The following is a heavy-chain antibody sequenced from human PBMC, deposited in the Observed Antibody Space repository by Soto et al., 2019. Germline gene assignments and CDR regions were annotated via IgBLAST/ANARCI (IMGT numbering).Heavy chain of an antibody. CDR3: AKGTSRTTTVSWFDP. J-gene: IGHJ5*02. CDR2: IIGSGVIT. V-gene: IGHV3-23*01. D-gene: IGHD4-4*01. CDR1: GFTFSSYA. Sequence: GGSLRLSCAASGFTFSSYAMSWVRQAPGKGLEWVSAIIGSGVITYYADSVKGRFTISRDNSKNTLYLQMNSLRAEDTAVYYCAKGTSRTTTVSWFDPWGQGTLVTVSS.